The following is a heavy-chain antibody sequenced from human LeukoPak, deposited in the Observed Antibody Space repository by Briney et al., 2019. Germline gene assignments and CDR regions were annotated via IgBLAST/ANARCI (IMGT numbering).Heavy chain of an antibody. Sequence: GASVKVSCKASGYTFTSYGICWVRQAPGQGLEWMGWISAYNGNTNYPLKFQGRVTMTTDTSTSTAYMELRSLRSDDTAVYYCARGSATMIDIFDFWGQGTLVTVSS. CDR2: ISAYNGNT. CDR1: GYTFTSYG. D-gene: IGHD2-21*01. CDR3: ARGSATMIDIFDF. J-gene: IGHJ4*02. V-gene: IGHV1-18*01.